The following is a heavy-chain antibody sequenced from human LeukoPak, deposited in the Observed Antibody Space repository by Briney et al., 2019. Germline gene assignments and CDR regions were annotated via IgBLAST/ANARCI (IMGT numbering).Heavy chain of an antibody. V-gene: IGHV3-48*01. D-gene: IGHD5-12*01. CDR2: ISSSSSTI. J-gene: IGHJ3*02. CDR3: ALRRRFVAFDI. Sequence: GGSLRLSCAASGFTFSSYSMNWVRQAPGKGLEWVSYISSSSSTIYYADSVKGRFTISRDNAKNSLYLQMNSLRAEDTAVYYCALRRRFVAFDIWGQGTMVTVSS. CDR1: GFTFSSYS.